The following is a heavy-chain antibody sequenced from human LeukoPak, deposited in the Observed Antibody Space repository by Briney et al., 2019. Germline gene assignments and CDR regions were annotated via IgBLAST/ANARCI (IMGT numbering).Heavy chain of an antibody. CDR3: ARVPAIHDAFDI. CDR1: GFTFSSYG. Sequence: GGSLRLSCAASGFTFSSYGMHWVRQAPGKGLEWVAVISYDGSNKYYADSVKGRFTISRDNSKNTLYLQMNSLRAEDTAVYYCARVPAIHDAFDIWGQGTMVTVSS. V-gene: IGHV3-30*03. D-gene: IGHD6-25*01. J-gene: IGHJ3*02. CDR2: ISYDGSNK.